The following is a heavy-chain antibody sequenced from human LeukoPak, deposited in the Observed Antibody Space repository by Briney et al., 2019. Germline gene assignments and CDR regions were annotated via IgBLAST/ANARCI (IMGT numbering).Heavy chain of an antibody. CDR3: AREHRDYETRGYYMDY. CDR1: GGSITGYF. D-gene: IGHD3-3*01. Sequence: PSETLSLTCTVSGGSITGYFWNWIRQPAGKGLEWIGRIYTSGSTDYNSSLRSRVTMSLDTSRSQFSLKLTSVTAADTAVYYCAREHRDYETRGYYMDYWGQGTLVTVSS. V-gene: IGHV4-4*07. J-gene: IGHJ4*02. CDR2: IYTSGST.